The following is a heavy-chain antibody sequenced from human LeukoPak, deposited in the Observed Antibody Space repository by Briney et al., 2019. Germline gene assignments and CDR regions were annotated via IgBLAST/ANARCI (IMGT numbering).Heavy chain of an antibody. J-gene: IGHJ4*02. CDR1: GITFSNSW. D-gene: IGHD6-6*01. CDR2: IKEDGSEK. CDR3: AKCGSSSSQSAYFDY. Sequence: PGGSLRLSCAASGITFSNSWMCWVRQAPGKGLEWVANIKEDGSEKYYVNSVKGRFTISRDNAKNSLYLQMNSLRAEDTAVYYCAKCGSSSSQSAYFDYWGQGTLVTVSS. V-gene: IGHV3-7*03.